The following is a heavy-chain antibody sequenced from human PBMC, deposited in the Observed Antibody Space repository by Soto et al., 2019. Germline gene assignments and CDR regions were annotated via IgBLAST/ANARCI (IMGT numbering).Heavy chain of an antibody. D-gene: IGHD3-22*01. J-gene: IGHJ4*02. V-gene: IGHV1-69*01. Sequence: QVQLVQSGAEVKKPGSSVRVSCQASGGTFSGYAITWVQQAPGQGLEWMGGIIPILRTPRYAQRFQGRLTITADESTTTASLELSSLRSGDTAIYYCATSSDYYDTSGYTAPFDYWGQGTLVTVSS. CDR1: GGTFSGYA. CDR2: IIPILRTP. CDR3: ATSSDYYDTSGYTAPFDY.